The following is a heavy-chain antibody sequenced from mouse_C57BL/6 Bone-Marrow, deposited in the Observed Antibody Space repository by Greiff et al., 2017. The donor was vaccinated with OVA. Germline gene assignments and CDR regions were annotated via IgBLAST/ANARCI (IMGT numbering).Heavy chain of an antibody. Sequence: EVHLVESGGGLVKPGGSLKLSCAASGFTFSDYGMHWVRQAPEKGLEWVAYLSSGSSTIYYADTVKGRFTISRDNAKNTLFLQMTSLRSEDTAMYYCARYGSSYDYYAMDYWGQGTSVTVSS. J-gene: IGHJ4*01. D-gene: IGHD1-1*01. CDR1: GFTFSDYG. V-gene: IGHV5-17*01. CDR2: LSSGSSTI. CDR3: ARYGSSYDYYAMDY.